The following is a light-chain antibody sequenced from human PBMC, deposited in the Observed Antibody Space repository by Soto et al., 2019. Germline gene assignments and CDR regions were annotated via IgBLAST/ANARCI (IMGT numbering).Light chain of an antibody. V-gene: IGLV2-14*01. CDR3: SSYREGVTLVV. Sequence: QSALTQPASVSGSPGQSITISCTGTSSDVGGYNYVSWYQQHPGKAPKLMIYEVTNRPSGVSNRFSGSRSGNTASLTISGLRAEDDADYYCSSYREGVTLVVFGGGTKLTVL. CDR2: EVT. J-gene: IGLJ2*01. CDR1: SSDVGGYNY.